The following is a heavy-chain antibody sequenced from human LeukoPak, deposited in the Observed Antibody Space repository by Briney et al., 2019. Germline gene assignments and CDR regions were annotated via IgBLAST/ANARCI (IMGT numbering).Heavy chain of an antibody. D-gene: IGHD6-13*01. CDR1: GYTLTELS. Sequence: ASVKVSCKVSGYTLTELSMHWVRQAPGKGLEWMGGFDPEDGETIYAQKFQGRVTMTEDTSTDTAYMELSSLRSEDTAVYYCATVAAAGTRATTDYCGQGTLVTVSS. J-gene: IGHJ4*02. V-gene: IGHV1-24*01. CDR2: FDPEDGET. CDR3: ATVAAAGTRATTDY.